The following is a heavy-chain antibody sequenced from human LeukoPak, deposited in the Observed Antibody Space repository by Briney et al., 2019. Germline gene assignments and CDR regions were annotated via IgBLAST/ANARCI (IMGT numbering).Heavy chain of an antibody. CDR2: MNPNSGNT. CDR1: GYTFTSYD. D-gene: IGHD5-12*01. J-gene: IGHJ5*02. Sequence: GASVKVSCKASGYTFTSYDINWVRQATGQGLEWMGWMNPNSGNTGYAQKFQGRVTMTRNTSISTAYMELSSLRSEGTAVYYCARADTTITGGDWFDPWGQGTLVTVSS. CDR3: ARADTTITGGDWFDP. V-gene: IGHV1-8*01.